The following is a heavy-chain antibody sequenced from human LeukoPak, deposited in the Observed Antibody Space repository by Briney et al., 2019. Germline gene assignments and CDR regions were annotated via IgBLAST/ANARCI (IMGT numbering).Heavy chain of an antibody. D-gene: IGHD3-22*01. CDR3: ARDRMGFNYYDSSGYQDY. CDR1: GGSISSGDYY. V-gene: IGHV4-30-4*01. J-gene: IGHJ4*02. CDR2: IYYSGST. Sequence: SETLSLTCTVSGGSISSGDYYWSWIRQPPGKGLEWIGYIYYSGSTYYNPSLKSRVTISVDTSKNQFSLKLSSVTAADTAVYYCARDRMGFNYYDSSGYQDYWGQGTLVTVSS.